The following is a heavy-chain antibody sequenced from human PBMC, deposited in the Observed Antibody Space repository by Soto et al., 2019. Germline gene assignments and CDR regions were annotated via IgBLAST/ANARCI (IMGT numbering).Heavy chain of an antibody. CDR3: AKDQGPVYSDILTGYYNHFFAS. D-gene: IGHD3-9*01. Sequence: GGSLRLSCAASGFTFSSYAMSWVRQAPGKGLEWVSAISGSGGSTYYADSVKGRFTISRDNSKNTLYLQMNSLRAEDTAVYYCAKDQGPVYSDILTGYYNHFFASWAQGTLVLVSS. J-gene: IGHJ4*02. V-gene: IGHV3-23*01. CDR2: ISGSGGST. CDR1: GFTFSSYA.